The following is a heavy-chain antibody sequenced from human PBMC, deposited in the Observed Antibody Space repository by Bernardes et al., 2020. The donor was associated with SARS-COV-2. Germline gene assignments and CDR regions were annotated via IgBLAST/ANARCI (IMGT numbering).Heavy chain of an antibody. J-gene: IGHJ3*02. Sequence: SETLSPTCTVSGGSISSGGYYWSWIRQHPGKGLEWIGYIYYSGSTYYNPSLKSRVTISVDTSKNQFSLKLSSVTAADTAVYYCARVITIFGVVIGAFDIWGQGTMVTVSS. V-gene: IGHV4-31*03. CDR1: GGSISSGGYY. CDR3: ARVITIFGVVIGAFDI. D-gene: IGHD3-3*01. CDR2: IYYSGST.